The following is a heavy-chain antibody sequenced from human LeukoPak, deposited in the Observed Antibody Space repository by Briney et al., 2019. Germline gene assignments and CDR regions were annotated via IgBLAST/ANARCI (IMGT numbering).Heavy chain of an antibody. D-gene: IGHD6-19*01. V-gene: IGHV4-61*01. CDR2: IYYSGTT. J-gene: IGHJ4*02. CDR1: GGSVRSGSYY. Sequence: KPSETLSLTCTVSGGSVRSGSYYWTWIRQPPGEGLEWIVYIYYSGTTNYNPSLKSRVTISSDRSKNPFSLTVTSVTAADTAVYYCARVTVGSGWRVDCWGQGALVTVS. CDR3: ARVTVGSGWRVDC.